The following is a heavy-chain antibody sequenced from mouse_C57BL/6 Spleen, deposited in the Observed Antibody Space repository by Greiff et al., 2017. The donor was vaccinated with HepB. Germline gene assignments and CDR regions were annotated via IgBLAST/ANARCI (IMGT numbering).Heavy chain of an antibody. J-gene: IGHJ2*01. CDR3: ARHEGYYGSSSHLDY. Sequence: EVQLVESGGDLVKPGGSLKLSCAASGFTFSSYGMSWVHQTPDKRLEWVATISSGGSYTYYPDSVKGRFTISRDNAKNTLYLQMSSRKSEDTAMYYWARHEGYYGSSSHLDYWGQGTTLTVSS. D-gene: IGHD1-1*01. CDR1: GFTFSSYG. V-gene: IGHV5-6*01. CDR2: ISSGGSYT.